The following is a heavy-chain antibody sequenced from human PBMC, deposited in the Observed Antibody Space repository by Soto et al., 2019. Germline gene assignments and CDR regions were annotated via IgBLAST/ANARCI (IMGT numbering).Heavy chain of an antibody. Sequence: SETLSLTCTVSGGSISSYYWSWIRQPPGKGLEWIGYIYYSGSTNYNPSLKSRVTISVDTSKNQFSLKLSSVTAADMVVYYCARVRCSSTSCHNWFDPWGQGTLVTVSS. J-gene: IGHJ5*02. CDR1: GGSISSYY. D-gene: IGHD2-2*01. V-gene: IGHV4-59*01. CDR2: IYYSGST. CDR3: ARVRCSSTSCHNWFDP.